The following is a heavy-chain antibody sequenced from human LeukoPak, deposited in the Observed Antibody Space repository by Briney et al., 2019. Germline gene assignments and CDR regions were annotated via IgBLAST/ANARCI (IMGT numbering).Heavy chain of an antibody. Sequence: SETLSLXCAVCGGSFSGYYWSWIRQPPGKGLEWIGEINHSGSTNYNPSLKSRVTISVDTSKNQFSLKLSSVTAADTAVYYCARVSVSVIAFDYWGQGTLVTVSS. CDR3: ARVSVSVIAFDY. CDR1: GGSFSGYY. CDR2: INHSGST. V-gene: IGHV4-34*01. D-gene: IGHD3-22*01. J-gene: IGHJ4*02.